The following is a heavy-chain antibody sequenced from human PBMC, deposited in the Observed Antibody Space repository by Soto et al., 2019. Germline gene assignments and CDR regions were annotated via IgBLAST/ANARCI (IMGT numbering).Heavy chain of an antibody. V-gene: IGHV3-11*01. Sequence: GGSLRLSCAASGFTFSDYYMSWIRQAPGKGLEWVSYISSSGSTIYYADSVKGRFTISRDNAKNSLYLQMNSLRAEDTAVYYCARDSSSGWPTNFDYWGQGTLVTVSS. CDR1: GFTFSDYY. CDR2: ISSSGSTI. D-gene: IGHD6-19*01. CDR3: ARDSSSGWPTNFDY. J-gene: IGHJ4*02.